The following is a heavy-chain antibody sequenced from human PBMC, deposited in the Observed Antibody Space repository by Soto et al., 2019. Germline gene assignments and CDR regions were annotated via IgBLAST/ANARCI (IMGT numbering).Heavy chain of an antibody. D-gene: IGHD2-8*01. J-gene: IGHJ6*02. CDR3: ARGDSTDCSNGVCSFFYNHDMDV. CDR2: INPKSGGT. Sequence: ASVKVPCKASGYIFADYHRHWVRQAPGQGLELLGRINPKSGGTSTAQKFQGWVTMTTDTSISTASMELTRLTSDDTAIYYCARGDSTDCSNGVCSFFYNHDMDVWGQGTTVTVSS. V-gene: IGHV1-2*04. CDR1: GYIFADYH.